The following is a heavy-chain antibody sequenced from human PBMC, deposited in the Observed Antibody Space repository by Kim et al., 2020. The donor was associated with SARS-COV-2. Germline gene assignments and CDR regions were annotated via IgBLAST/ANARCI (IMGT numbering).Heavy chain of an antibody. CDR3: ARQRGGRGY. V-gene: IGHV4-39*01. D-gene: IGHD3-10*01. CDR2: VST. Sequence: VSTYYNPSLKSRVTISVDTSKNQFSLQLSSVTAADTAVYDCARQRGGRGYWGQGTLVTVSS. J-gene: IGHJ4*02.